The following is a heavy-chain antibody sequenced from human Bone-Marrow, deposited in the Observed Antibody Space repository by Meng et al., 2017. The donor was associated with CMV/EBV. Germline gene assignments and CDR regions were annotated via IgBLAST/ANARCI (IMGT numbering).Heavy chain of an antibody. V-gene: IGHV4-59*01. D-gene: IGHD3-3*01. CDR3: ARVSITIFGVVIFYYFDY. CDR1: GGSISSYY. J-gene: IGHJ4*02. CDR2: IYYSGST. Sequence: GSLRLSCTVSGGSISSYYWSWIRQPPGKGLEWIGYIYYSGSTNYNPSLKSRVTISVDTSKNQFSLKLSSVTAADTAVYYCARVSITIFGVVIFYYFDYWAQGTLATVSS.